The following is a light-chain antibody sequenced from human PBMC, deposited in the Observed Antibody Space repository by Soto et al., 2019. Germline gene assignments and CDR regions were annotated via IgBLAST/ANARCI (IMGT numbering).Light chain of an antibody. CDR3: SSYTSSSTYV. J-gene: IGLJ1*01. V-gene: IGLV2-14*01. Sequence: QSVLTQPASVSGSPGQSVTISCTGTSSDVGGYDYVSWYQHHPGKAPKLVIYDVTYRPSGVSDRFSGSKSANTASLTISGLQAEAEADYYCSSYTSSSTYVFGTGTKVTVL. CDR1: SSDVGGYDY. CDR2: DVT.